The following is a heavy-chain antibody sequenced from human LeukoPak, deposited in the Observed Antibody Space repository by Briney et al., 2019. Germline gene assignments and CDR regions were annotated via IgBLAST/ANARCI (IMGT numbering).Heavy chain of an antibody. J-gene: IGHJ6*02. V-gene: IGHV5-51*01. Sequence: GESLKISCKGSGYSFTSYWIGWVRQMPGKGLEWMGIIYPGDSDTRYSPSFQGQVTNSADKSISTAYLQWSSLKASDTAMYYCARRSNPTPYYYGSGSPNFYYYYGMDVWGQGTTVTVSS. D-gene: IGHD3-10*01. CDR3: ARRSNPTPYYYGSGSPNFYYYYGMDV. CDR2: IYPGDSDT. CDR1: GYSFTSYW.